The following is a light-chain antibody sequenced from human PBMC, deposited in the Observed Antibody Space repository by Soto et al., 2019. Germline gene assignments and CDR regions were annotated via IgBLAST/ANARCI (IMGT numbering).Light chain of an antibody. Sequence: AIQMTQSPSSLSASVGDTVTFTCRASQAIRNDLGWFQQRPGKPPKLLIYGISILQTWVPSRFSVSGSGTYFTLTISGLQPEDFASYYCLHDALFPYSFGQGTMLEI. CDR3: LHDALFPYS. J-gene: IGKJ2*03. CDR2: GIS. V-gene: IGKV1-6*01. CDR1: QAIRND.